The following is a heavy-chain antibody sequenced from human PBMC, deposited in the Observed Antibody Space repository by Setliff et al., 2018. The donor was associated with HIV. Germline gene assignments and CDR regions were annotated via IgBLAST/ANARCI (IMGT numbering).Heavy chain of an antibody. D-gene: IGHD5-12*01. Sequence: SGPTLVNPTQTLTLTCTFSGFSLSTTGMCVSWFRQPPGKALEWLARIDWGGDEYYSTSLNTRLSISTDTSNNHLVLTMTNMDPADTATDYCARDGVVSSGYAPPLPGTIYMDVWGKGTTVTVSS. CDR3: ARDGVVSSGYAPPLPGTIYMDV. CDR2: IDWGGDE. V-gene: IGHV2-70*11. J-gene: IGHJ6*03. CDR1: GFSLSTTGMC.